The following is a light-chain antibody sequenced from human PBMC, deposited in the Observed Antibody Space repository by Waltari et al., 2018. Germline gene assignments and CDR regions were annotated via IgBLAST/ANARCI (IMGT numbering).Light chain of an antibody. Sequence: QSALTQPPSASGTPGQTVTIFCSGGNSNIGSNVVNWYQQVPGTAPKLLIYSNPFRPSGVPDRFSGSKSGTSASLAISGIQSDDEGDYYCATWDDRLTGVVFGGGTQVTVL. J-gene: IGLJ2*01. CDR2: SNP. CDR1: NSNIGSNV. V-gene: IGLV1-44*01. CDR3: ATWDDRLTGVV.